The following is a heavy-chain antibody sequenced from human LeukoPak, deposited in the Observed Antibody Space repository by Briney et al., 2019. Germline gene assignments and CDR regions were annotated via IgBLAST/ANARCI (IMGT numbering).Heavy chain of an antibody. CDR2: ISSSSSYI. Sequence: GGSLRLSCAASGFTFSSYSMNWVRQAPGKGLEWVSYISSSSSYIYYADSVKGRFTISRDNAKNSLYLQMNSLRAEDTAVYYCARDAGYYYYGMDVWGQGTTVTVSS. CDR3: ARDAGYYYYGMDV. J-gene: IGHJ6*02. V-gene: IGHV3-21*01. CDR1: GFTFSSYS.